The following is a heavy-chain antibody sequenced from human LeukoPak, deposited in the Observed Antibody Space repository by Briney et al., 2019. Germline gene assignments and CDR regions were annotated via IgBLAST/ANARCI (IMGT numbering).Heavy chain of an antibody. CDR2: ISAYNGNT. CDR3: ARRCYDILTGYLTYYFDY. Sequence: ASVKVSCKASGYTFTSYGISWVRQAPGQGLEWMGWISAYNGNTNYAQKLQGRVTMTTDTSTSTAYMELRSLRSDDTAVYYCARRCYDILTGYLTYYFDYWGQGTLVTVSS. J-gene: IGHJ4*02. D-gene: IGHD3-9*01. CDR1: GYTFTSYG. V-gene: IGHV1-18*01.